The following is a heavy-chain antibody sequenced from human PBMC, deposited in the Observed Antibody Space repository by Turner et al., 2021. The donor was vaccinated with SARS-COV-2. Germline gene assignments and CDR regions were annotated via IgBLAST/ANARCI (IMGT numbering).Heavy chain of an antibody. CDR2: IYYRGST. D-gene: IGHD2-21*02. CDR1: GGSMNSNY. Sequence: QVQLQESGPRLVKPLENLSLTCTVSGGSMNSNYWSWIRQPPGKRLEWIGYIYYRGSTNYNPSLKSRVTISVDTSKNQLSLKLNSVTAADTAIYFCARETVNNWVDPWGQGTLVTVSS. V-gene: IGHV4-59*01. J-gene: IGHJ5*02. CDR3: ARETVNNWVDP.